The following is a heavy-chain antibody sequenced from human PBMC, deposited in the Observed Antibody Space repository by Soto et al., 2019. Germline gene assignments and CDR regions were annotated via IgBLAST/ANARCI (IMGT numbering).Heavy chain of an antibody. D-gene: IGHD2-15*01. J-gene: IGHJ6*02. CDR1: GFTFSSYW. V-gene: IGHV3-7*05. CDR2: IKQDGSEK. Sequence: GGSLRLSCAASGFTFSSYWMSWVRQAPGKGLEWVANIKQDGSEKYYVDSVKGRFTISRDNAKNSLYLQMNSLRAEDTAVYYCARVGCSGGSCPGRNYYYGMDVWGQGTTVTVSS. CDR3: ARVGCSGGSCPGRNYYYGMDV.